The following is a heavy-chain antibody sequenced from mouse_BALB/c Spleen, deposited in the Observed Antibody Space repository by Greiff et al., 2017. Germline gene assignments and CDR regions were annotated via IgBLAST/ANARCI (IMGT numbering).Heavy chain of an antibody. D-gene: IGHD1-1*01. CDR1: GFTFSSYA. V-gene: IGHV5-6-5*01. CDR2: ISSGGST. J-gene: IGHJ3*01. Sequence: EVMLVESGGGLVKPGGSLKLSCAASGFTFSSYAMSWVRQTPEKRLEWVASISSGGSTYYPDSVKGRFTISRDNARNILYLQMSSLRSEDTAMYYCARAHYYGSSLFAYWGQGTLVTVSA. CDR3: ARAHYYGSSLFAY.